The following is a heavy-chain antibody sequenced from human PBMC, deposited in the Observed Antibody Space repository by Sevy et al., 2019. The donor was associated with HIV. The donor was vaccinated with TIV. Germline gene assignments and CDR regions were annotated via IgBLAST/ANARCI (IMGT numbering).Heavy chain of an antibody. Sequence: GGSLRLSCAASGFTFSSYSMNWVRQAPGKGLEWVSSISSSSSYIYYADSVKGRVTISRDNAKNSLYLQMNSLRAEDTAVYYCARDLIAVAGIGAFDIWGRGTMVTVSS. V-gene: IGHV3-21*01. CDR2: ISSSSSYI. CDR3: ARDLIAVAGIGAFDI. J-gene: IGHJ3*02. CDR1: GFTFSSYS. D-gene: IGHD6-19*01.